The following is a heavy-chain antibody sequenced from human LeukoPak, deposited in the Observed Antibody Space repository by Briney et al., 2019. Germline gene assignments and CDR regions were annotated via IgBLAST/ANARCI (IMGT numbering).Heavy chain of an antibody. CDR2: IDWDDGK. Sequence: ESGPALVKPTQTLTLTCTFSGFLLSTSGMCVSWIRKPPGKALEWLARIDWDDGKYYSTSLKTRLTISRDTSKNQVVLTMTNMDPVDTATYYCARIFRGYSYGHDYWGQGVLVTVSS. J-gene: IGHJ4*02. CDR3: ARIFRGYSYGHDY. D-gene: IGHD5-18*01. V-gene: IGHV2-70*11. CDR1: GFLLSTSGMC.